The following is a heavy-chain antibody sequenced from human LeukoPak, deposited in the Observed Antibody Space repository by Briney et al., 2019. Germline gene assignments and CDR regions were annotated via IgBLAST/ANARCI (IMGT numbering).Heavy chain of an antibody. CDR3: ARQVFGVVIIDVGFDY. CDR2: INHSGST. Sequence: KPSETLSLTCAVYGGSFSGYYWSWIRQPPGKGLEWIGEINHSGSTNYNPSLKSRVTISVDTSKNQFSLKLSSVTAADTAVYYCARQVFGVVIIDVGFDYWGQGTLVTVSS. CDR1: GGSFSGYY. D-gene: IGHD3-3*01. V-gene: IGHV4-34*01. J-gene: IGHJ4*02.